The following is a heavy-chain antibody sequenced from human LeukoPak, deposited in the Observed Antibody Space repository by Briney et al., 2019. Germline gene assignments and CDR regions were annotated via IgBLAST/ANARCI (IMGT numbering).Heavy chain of an antibody. CDR1: GGTFSSYA. Sequence: SVKVSCKASGGTFSSYAISWVRQAPGQGLEWMGGIIPIFGTANYAQKFQGRVTITADESTSTAYMELSSLRSEDTAVYYCAGGDMITFGGVIVPAFDYWGQGTLVTVSS. CDR3: AGGDMITFGGVIVPAFDY. D-gene: IGHD3-16*02. J-gene: IGHJ4*02. CDR2: IIPIFGTA. V-gene: IGHV1-69*13.